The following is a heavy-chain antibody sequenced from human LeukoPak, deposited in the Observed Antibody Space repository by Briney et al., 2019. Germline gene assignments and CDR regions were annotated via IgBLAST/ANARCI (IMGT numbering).Heavy chain of an antibody. CDR3: ARVRQWLGTWVDY. CDR2: ISYDGSSK. J-gene: IGHJ4*02. D-gene: IGHD6-19*01. CDR1: GFTFSSSA. Sequence: GGSLRLSCAASGFTFSSSAMHWVRQAPGKGLEWVAVISYDGSSKYYADSVKGRFTISRDNSENTLYPQMNSLRPEDTAVYYCARVRQWLGTWVDYWGQGTLVTVSS. V-gene: IGHV3-30-3*01.